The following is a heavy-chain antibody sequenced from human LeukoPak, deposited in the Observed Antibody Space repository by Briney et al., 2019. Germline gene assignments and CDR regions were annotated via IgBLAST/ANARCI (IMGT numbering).Heavy chain of an antibody. D-gene: IGHD3-10*01. CDR2: ISVSGSFT. CDR3: AKDPLRFGSGSMRKDY. J-gene: IGHJ4*02. V-gene: IGHV3-23*01. CDR1: GFTFSSYA. Sequence: GGSLRLSCAASGFTFSSYAMTWVRQAPGKGLEWVSAISVSGSFTYYADSVKGRFTISRANSKNTLYLQMNGLRAADTAVYYCAKDPLRFGSGSMRKDYWGQGTLVSVAS.